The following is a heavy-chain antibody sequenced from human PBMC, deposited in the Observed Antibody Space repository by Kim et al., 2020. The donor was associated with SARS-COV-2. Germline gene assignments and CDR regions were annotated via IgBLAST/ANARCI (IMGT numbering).Heavy chain of an antibody. V-gene: IGHV4-31*03. J-gene: IGHJ4*02. D-gene: IGHD6-13*01. CDR3: AGSHEKRFYSSSWVENDY. Sequence: SETLSLTCTVSGGSISSGGYYWSWIRQHPGKGLEWIGYIYYSGSTYYNPSLKSRVTISVDTSKNQFSLKLSSVTAADTAVYYCAGSHEKRFYSSSWVENDYWGQGTLVTVSS. CDR1: GGSISSGGYY. CDR2: IYYSGST.